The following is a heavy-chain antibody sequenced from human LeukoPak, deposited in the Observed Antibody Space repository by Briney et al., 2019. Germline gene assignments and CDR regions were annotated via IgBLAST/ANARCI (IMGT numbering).Heavy chain of an antibody. CDR3: ARDIAAAGLFFDS. Sequence: QPGGSLRLSCAASGFTLSSYWMSWVRQAPGKGLEWVANIKYDGSEIHYVDSAKGRFTISRDMAKNSVNLQMNGLRAEDTAVYYCARDIAAAGLFFDSWGQGTLVTVSS. J-gene: IGHJ4*02. V-gene: IGHV3-7*01. D-gene: IGHD6-13*01. CDR1: GFTLSSYW. CDR2: IKYDGSEI.